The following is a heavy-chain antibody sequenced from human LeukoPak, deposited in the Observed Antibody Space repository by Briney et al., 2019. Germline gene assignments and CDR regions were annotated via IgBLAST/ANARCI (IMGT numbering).Heavy chain of an antibody. CDR1: GGSISSGGYS. CDR3: ARGGRSSGYYHRGRWWSDP. D-gene: IGHD3-22*01. V-gene: IGHV4-30-2*01. J-gene: IGHJ5*02. Sequence: PSETLSLTCAVSGGSISSGGYSWSWIRQPPGKGLEWIGYIYHSGSTYYNPSLKSRVTISVDRSKNQFSLKLSSVTAADTAVYYCARGGRSSGYYHRGRWWSDPWGQGTLVTVSS. CDR2: IYHSGST.